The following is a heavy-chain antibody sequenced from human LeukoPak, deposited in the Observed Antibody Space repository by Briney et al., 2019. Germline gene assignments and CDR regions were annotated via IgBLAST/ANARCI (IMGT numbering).Heavy chain of an antibody. CDR3: ARVRMGDDFNPFGY. J-gene: IGHJ4*02. CDR2: INSDGSET. Sequence: GGSLRLSCAASGFTFSSFWIYWLRHAPGKGLVWVSRINSDGSETIYADSVKGRFTISRDNAKNTLYLEMNTLRAEDTAVYYCARVRMGDDFNPFGYWGQGTLVTVSS. CDR1: GFTFSSFW. D-gene: IGHD3-16*01. V-gene: IGHV3-74*01.